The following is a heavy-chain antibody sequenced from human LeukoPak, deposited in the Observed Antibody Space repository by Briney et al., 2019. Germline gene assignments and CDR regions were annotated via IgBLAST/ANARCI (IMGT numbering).Heavy chain of an antibody. CDR2: IYYSGST. CDR1: GGSVSSGSHY. J-gene: IGHJ3*02. CDR3: ARDYCSSTSCNTFDI. Sequence: SETLSLTCTVSGGSVSSGSHYWRWIRQPPGKGLEWIGYIYYSGSTNYNPSLKSRVTISVDTSKNQFSLKLSSVTAADTAVYYCARDYCSSTSCNTFDIWGQGAMVTVSS. V-gene: IGHV4-61*01. D-gene: IGHD2-2*01.